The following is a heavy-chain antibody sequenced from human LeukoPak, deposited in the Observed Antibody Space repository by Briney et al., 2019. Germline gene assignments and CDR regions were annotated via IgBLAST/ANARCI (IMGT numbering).Heavy chain of an antibody. Sequence: GGSLRLSCAASGFTFSSYSMNWARQAPGKGLEWVSSISSSSSYIYYADSVKGRFTISRDNAKNSLYLQMSSLRAEDTAVYYCARSPSILTYYDYVWGSYRYDYWGQGTLVTVSS. CDR2: ISSSSSYI. J-gene: IGHJ4*02. CDR1: GFTFSSYS. D-gene: IGHD3-16*02. V-gene: IGHV3-21*01. CDR3: ARSPSILTYYDYVWGSYRYDY.